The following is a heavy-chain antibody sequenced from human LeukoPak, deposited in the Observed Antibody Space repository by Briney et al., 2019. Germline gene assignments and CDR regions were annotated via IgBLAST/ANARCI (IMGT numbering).Heavy chain of an antibody. CDR3: ARDWGSYSSGWRAFDY. J-gene: IGHJ4*02. CDR2: IYTSGGT. Sequence: SETLSLTCTVSGGSISSFYWTWIRQPAGKGLEWIGRIYTSGGTNYDPSLKSRVTMSVDTSKNQFSLKLSSVTAADTAVYYCARDWGSYSSGWRAFDYWGQGTLVTVSS. CDR1: GGSISSFY. D-gene: IGHD6-19*01. V-gene: IGHV4-4*07.